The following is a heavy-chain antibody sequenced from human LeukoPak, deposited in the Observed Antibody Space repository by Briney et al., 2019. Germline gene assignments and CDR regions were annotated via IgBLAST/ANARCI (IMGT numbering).Heavy chain of an antibody. D-gene: IGHD3-22*01. CDR1: GGSINSYY. CDR3: ARDPGASNYYDSSGYFWYFDL. CDR2: IYYSGST. V-gene: IGHV4-59*01. J-gene: IGHJ2*01. Sequence: PSETLSLTCTVSGGSINSYYWSWIRQPPGKGLEWIGYIYYSGSTNYNPSLKSRVTISVDTSKNQFSLKLSSVTAADTAVYYCARDPGASNYYDSSGYFWYFDLWGRGTLVTVSS.